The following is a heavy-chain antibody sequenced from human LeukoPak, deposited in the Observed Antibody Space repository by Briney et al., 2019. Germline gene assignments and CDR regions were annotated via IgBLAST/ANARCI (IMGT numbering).Heavy chain of an antibody. CDR3: ARGTSTYYYDSSGYYAYYYYYYMDV. Sequence: GGSLRLSCAASGFTFSSYAMSWVRQAPGKGLEWVSYISRSSSVIYYADSVKGRFTISRDNATNSLYLQMNSLRVEDTAVYYCARGTSTYYYDSSGYYAYYYYYYMDVWGKGTTVTISS. CDR2: ISRSSSVI. J-gene: IGHJ6*03. CDR1: GFTFSSYA. D-gene: IGHD3-22*01. V-gene: IGHV3-48*01.